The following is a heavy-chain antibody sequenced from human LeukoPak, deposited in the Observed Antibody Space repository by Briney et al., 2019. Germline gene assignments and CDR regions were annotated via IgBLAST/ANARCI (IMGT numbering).Heavy chain of an antibody. CDR2: IWYDGSNK. J-gene: IGHJ5*02. CDR1: GFTFSSYG. D-gene: IGHD3-22*01. V-gene: IGHV3-33*01. Sequence: GGSLRLSCAASGFTFSSYGMHWVRQAPGKGLEWVAVIWYDGSNKYYADSMKGRFTISRDNSKNTLYLQMNSLRAEDTAVYYCAADSSGYNWFDPWGQGTLVTVSS. CDR3: AADSSGYNWFDP.